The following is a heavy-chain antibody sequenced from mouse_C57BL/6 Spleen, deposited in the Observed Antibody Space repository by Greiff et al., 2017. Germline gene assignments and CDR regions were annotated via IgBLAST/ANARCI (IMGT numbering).Heavy chain of an antibody. Sequence: VQLKESVAELVRPGASVKLSCTASGFNIKNTYMHWVKQRPEQGLEWIGRIDPANGNTKYAPKFQGKATITADTSSNTAYLQLSSLTSEDTAIYYCARDYYYGSSLYAMDYWGQGTSVTVSS. V-gene: IGHV14-3*01. CDR1: GFNIKNTY. J-gene: IGHJ4*01. CDR2: IDPANGNT. CDR3: ARDYYYGSSLYAMDY. D-gene: IGHD1-1*01.